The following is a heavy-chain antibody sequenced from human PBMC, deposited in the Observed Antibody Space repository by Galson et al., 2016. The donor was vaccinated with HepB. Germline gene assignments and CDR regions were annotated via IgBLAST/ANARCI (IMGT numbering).Heavy chain of an antibody. CDR1: GFTFSRYW. J-gene: IGHJ4*02. V-gene: IGHV3-74*01. D-gene: IGHD6-13*01. CDR2: VNSDWDST. CDR3: AGSIGATAPFDS. Sequence: SLRLSCAASGFTFSRYWMHWVRQAPGKGLVWVSRVNSDWDSTTYADYVKGRFTITRDNAKNMLYLQMNSLRAGDTAVYYCAGSIGATAPFDSWGQGTLVSVSS.